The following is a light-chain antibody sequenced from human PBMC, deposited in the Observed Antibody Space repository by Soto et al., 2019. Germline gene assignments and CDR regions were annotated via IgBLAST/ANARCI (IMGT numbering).Light chain of an antibody. J-gene: IGLJ3*02. CDR1: SGHSSYI. V-gene: IGLV4-60*02. CDR3: LTWDSNTQNWV. Sequence: QLVLTQSSSASASLGSSVKLTCTLSSGHSSYIIAWHQQQPGKAPRYLMKLEGSGSYNKGSGVPDRFSGSSSGADRYLTIANLPFEAWAAYYRLTWDSNTQNWVFGGGTKLTVL. CDR2: LEGSGSY.